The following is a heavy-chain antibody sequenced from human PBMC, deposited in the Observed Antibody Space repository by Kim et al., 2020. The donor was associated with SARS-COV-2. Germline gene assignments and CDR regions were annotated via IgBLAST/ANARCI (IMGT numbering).Heavy chain of an antibody. CDR2: ISGSGGST. J-gene: IGHJ4*02. Sequence: GGSLRLSCAASGFTFSSYAMSWVRQAPGKGLEWVSAISGSGGSTYYADSVKGRFTISRDNSKNTLYLQMNSLRAEDTAVYYCAKVLGIVGARIGYFDYWGQGTLVTVSS. V-gene: IGHV3-23*01. CDR1: GFTFSSYA. D-gene: IGHD1-26*01. CDR3: AKVLGIVGARIGYFDY.